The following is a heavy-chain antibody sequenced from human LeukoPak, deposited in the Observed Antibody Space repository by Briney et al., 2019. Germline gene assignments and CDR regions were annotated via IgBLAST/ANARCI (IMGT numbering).Heavy chain of an antibody. V-gene: IGHV3-30*18. CDR1: GFTFSSHG. Sequence: GGSLRLSCAASGFTFSSHGMHWVRQAPGKGLEWVAGISYDGSNKYYADSVKGRFTISRDNSENTLYLQMNSLRAEDTAVYYCVKDRGSSITMVRGVHEYWGQGTLVTVSS. J-gene: IGHJ4*02. CDR3: VKDRGSSITMVRGVHEY. D-gene: IGHD3-10*01. CDR2: ISYDGSNK.